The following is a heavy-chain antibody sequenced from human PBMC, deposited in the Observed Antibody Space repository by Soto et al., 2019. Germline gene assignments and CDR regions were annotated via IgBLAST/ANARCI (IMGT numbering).Heavy chain of an antibody. CDR3: ATGTVGAMDY. CDR2: TRNKADSYTT. Sequence: PGGSLRLSCAASGFTFSDHYMEWVRQAPGKGLEWVGRTRNKADSYTTEYAASVRGRFTISRDDSKTSLYLQMNSLKTEDTALYYCATGTVGAMDYWGQGTLVTVSS. J-gene: IGHJ4*02. D-gene: IGHD1-26*01. CDR1: GFTFSDHY. V-gene: IGHV3-72*01.